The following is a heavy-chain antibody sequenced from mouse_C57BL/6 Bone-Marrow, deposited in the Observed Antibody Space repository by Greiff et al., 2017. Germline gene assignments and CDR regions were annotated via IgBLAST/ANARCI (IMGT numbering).Heavy chain of an antibody. D-gene: IGHD1-1*01. CDR3: AKKKGSSGMDY. CDR2: IWRGGST. Sequence: VKLMESGPGLVQPSQSLSITCTVSGFSLTSYGVHWVRQSPVKGLEWLGVIWRGGSTDYNAAFMSRLSITKDNSKSQVFFKMNSLQADDTAIYYCAKKKGSSGMDYWGQGTSVTVSS. CDR1: GFSLTSYG. V-gene: IGHV2-5*01. J-gene: IGHJ4*01.